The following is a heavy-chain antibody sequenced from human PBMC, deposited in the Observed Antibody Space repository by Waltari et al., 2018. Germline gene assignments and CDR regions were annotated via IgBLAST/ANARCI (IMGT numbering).Heavy chain of an antibody. V-gene: IGHV1-24*01. D-gene: IGHD1-26*01. CDR1: GYTLSELS. CDR2: FEPEEGDT. J-gene: IGHJ3*02. Sequence: QVQLVQSGAEVKKPGASVKVACKVSGYTLSELSMQWVRQYPGKVLEWMGGFEPEEGDTIYEQKFQGRVTMTEDTSTDTAYMELSSLRSEDTAIYYCVTSEGSYFFDIWGQGTMVTVSS. CDR3: VTSEGSYFFDI.